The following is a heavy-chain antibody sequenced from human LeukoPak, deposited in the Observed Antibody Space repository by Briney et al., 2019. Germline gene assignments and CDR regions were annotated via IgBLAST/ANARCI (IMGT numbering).Heavy chain of an antibody. CDR3: ARGSIAAAGTGDY. Sequence: GGSLRLSCAASGFTFSSYSMNWVRQAPGKGLEWVSSISSSSSYIYYADSVKGRFTISRDNAKNSLYLQMNSLRAEDTAVYYCARGSIAAAGTGDYWGQGTLVTASS. J-gene: IGHJ4*02. V-gene: IGHV3-21*01. CDR2: ISSSSSYI. D-gene: IGHD6-13*01. CDR1: GFTFSSYS.